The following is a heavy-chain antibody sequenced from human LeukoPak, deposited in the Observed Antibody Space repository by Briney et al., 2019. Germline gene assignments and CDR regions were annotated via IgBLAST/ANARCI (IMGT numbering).Heavy chain of an antibody. J-gene: IGHJ6*02. CDR1: RFTFSTYG. D-gene: IGHD3-10*01. CDR3: ASGPYYYGSGSYLPLGYYYGMDV. CDR2: IWYDGSNK. Sequence: PPGRSLRLSCAASRFTFSTYGMHWVRQAPGKGLGWVAAIWYDGSNKYYADSVKGRFTISRDNSKNTLYLQMNSLRAEDTAVYYCASGPYYYGSGSYLPLGYYYGMDVWGQGTTVTVSS. V-gene: IGHV3-33*08.